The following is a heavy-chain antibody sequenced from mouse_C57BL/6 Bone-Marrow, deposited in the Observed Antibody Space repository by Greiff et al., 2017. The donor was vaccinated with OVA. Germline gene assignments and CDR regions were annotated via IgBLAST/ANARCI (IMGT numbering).Heavy chain of an antibody. Sequence: QVQLQQSGPGLVQPSQSLSITCTVSGFSLTSYGVHWVRQSPGKGLEWLGVIWSGGSTDYNAAFISRLSISKDNSKSQVFFKMNSLQADDTAIYYCARDSSEVLAYWGQGTLVTVSA. J-gene: IGHJ3*01. CDR2: IWSGGST. CDR1: GFSLTSYG. V-gene: IGHV2-2*01. CDR3: ARDSSEVLAY. D-gene: IGHD3-2*02.